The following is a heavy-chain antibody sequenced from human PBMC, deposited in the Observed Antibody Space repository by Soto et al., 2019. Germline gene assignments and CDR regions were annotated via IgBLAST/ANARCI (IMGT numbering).Heavy chain of an antibody. D-gene: IGHD3-10*01. CDR1: GYTFTSYG. CDR3: ARDQDYYGYRENWFDP. V-gene: IGHV1-18*01. CDR2: ISAYNGNT. Sequence: ASVKVSCKASGYTFTSYGISWVRQAPGQGLEWMGWISAYNGNTNYAQKLQGRVTMTTDTSTSTAYMELRSLRSDDTAVYYCARDQDYYGYRENWFDPWGQGTLVTVSS. J-gene: IGHJ5*02.